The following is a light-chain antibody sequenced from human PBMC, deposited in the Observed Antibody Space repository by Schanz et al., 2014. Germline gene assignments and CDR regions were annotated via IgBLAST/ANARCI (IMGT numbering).Light chain of an antibody. J-gene: IGKJ4*01. CDR1: QSVSNSY. CDR3: QQYASSPT. CDR2: GAS. Sequence: EIVMTQSPATLSVSPGERATLSCRASQSVSNSYLTWYQQKPGQAPRLLIYGASSRATGIPDRFSGSGSGTDFTLTISRLEPEDFAVYYCQQYASSPTFGGGTKVEI. V-gene: IGKV3-20*01.